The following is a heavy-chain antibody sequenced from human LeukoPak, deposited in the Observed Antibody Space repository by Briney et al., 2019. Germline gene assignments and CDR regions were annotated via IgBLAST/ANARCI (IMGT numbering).Heavy chain of an antibody. V-gene: IGHV5-51*01. CDR2: IYPGDSDT. D-gene: IGHD3-22*01. CDR1: GYSFTSYW. CDR3: ASSYDSSGYYYDY. J-gene: IGHJ4*02. Sequence: GESLKISCKGSGYSFTSYWIGWVRQMPGKGLEWMGIIYPGDSDTRYSPSFQGQVTISADKSISTAYLQWSSLKASDTAMYYCASSYDSSGYYYDYWGQGTLDTVSS.